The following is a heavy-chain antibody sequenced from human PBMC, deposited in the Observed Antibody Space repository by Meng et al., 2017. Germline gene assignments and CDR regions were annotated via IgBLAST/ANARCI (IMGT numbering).Heavy chain of an antibody. Sequence: GSLRLSCTVSGYSISSGYYWGWIRQPPGKGLEWIGEINHSGSTNYNPSLKSRVTISVDTSKNQFSLKLSSVTAADTAVYYCARGLGKYSSSPNWFDPWGQGTLVTVSS. CDR3: ARGLGKYSSSPNWFDP. D-gene: IGHD6-13*01. CDR1: GYSISSGYY. CDR2: INHSGST. V-gene: IGHV4-38-2*02. J-gene: IGHJ5*02.